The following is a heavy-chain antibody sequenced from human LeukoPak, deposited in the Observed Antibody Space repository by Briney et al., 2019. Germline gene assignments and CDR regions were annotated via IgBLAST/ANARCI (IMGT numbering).Heavy chain of an antibody. CDR1: GGSISSSSYY. J-gene: IGHJ4*02. CDR2: IYYSGST. D-gene: IGHD2-15*01. V-gene: IGHV4-39*01. CDR3: ASADCSGGSCYFTTFDY. Sequence: SETLFLTCTVSGGSISSSSYYWGWIRQPPGKGLEWIGSIYYSGSTYYNPSLKSRVTISVDTSKNQFSLKLSSVTAADTAVYYCASADCSGGSCYFTTFDYWGQGTLVTVSS.